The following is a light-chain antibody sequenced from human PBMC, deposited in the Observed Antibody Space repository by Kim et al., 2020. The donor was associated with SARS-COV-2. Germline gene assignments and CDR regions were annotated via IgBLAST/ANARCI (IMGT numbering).Light chain of an antibody. CDR1: QSLLYVDGHTY. V-gene: IGKV2-30*01. CDR3: LQGSHWPWT. J-gene: IGKJ1*01. Sequence: DVVMTQSPLSLPVTLGQPASISCRSSQSLLYVDGHTYLNWFHQRPGQSPRRLIYNVSKRDSGVPDGFSAGGSGTDFTLSISRVEAEDVGIYYCLQGSHWPWTFGQGTKVDIK. CDR2: NVS.